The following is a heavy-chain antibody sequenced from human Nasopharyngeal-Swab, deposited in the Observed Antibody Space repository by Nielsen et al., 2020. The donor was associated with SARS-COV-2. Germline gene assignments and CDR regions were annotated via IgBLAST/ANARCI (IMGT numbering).Heavy chain of an antibody. J-gene: IGHJ4*02. CDR1: GFTFSSYA. CDR2: ISGSGGST. CDR3: AKVGFRSITGTSPLGY. D-gene: IGHD1-20*01. V-gene: IGHV3-23*01. Sequence: GESLKISCAASGFTFSSYAMSWVRQAPGKGLEWVSAISGSGGSTYYADSVKGRFTISRDNSKNTLYLQMNSLRAEDTAVYYCAKVGFRSITGTSPLGYWGQGTLVTVSS.